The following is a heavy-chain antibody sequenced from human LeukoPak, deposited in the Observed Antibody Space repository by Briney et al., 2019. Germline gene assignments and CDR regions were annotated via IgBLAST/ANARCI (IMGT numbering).Heavy chain of an antibody. D-gene: IGHD3-22*01. CDR1: GFTFSSYA. Sequence: PGGSLRLSCAASGFTFSSYAMHWVRQAPGKGLEWVAVISYDGSNKYYADSVKGRFTISRDNSKNTLYLQMNSLRAEDTAVYYCAREGSSGYYYEEDAFDIWGQGTMVTVSS. CDR3: AREGSSGYYYEEDAFDI. V-gene: IGHV3-30-3*01. J-gene: IGHJ3*02. CDR2: ISYDGSNK.